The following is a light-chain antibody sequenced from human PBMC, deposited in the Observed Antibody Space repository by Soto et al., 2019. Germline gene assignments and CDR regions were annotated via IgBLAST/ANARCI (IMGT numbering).Light chain of an antibody. V-gene: IGKV3-11*01. CDR1: QSVSNY. J-gene: IGKJ4*01. CDR2: DAS. CDR3: QQRATWPLT. Sequence: EIVLTQSPATLSLSPGEGATLSCRASQSVSNYLAWYQQKPGQAPRLLMYDASNRATGIPARFSGSGSGTDFTLTISSLEPEDFAVYYCQQRATWPLTFGGGTKVEIK.